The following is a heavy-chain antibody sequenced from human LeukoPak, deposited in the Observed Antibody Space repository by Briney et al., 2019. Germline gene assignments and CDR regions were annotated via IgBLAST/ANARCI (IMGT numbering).Heavy chain of an antibody. CDR1: GFSFSDAW. CDR3: AKAAAAPGFDF. D-gene: IGHD6-13*01. CDR2: IKSKVDGGTP. J-gene: IGHJ4*02. Sequence: PGGSLRLSCAASGFSFSDAWMNWVRQAPGKGLEWVGHIKSKVDGGTPDYVAPVKGRFTISRDDSRNTLYLQMSSLRAEDTALYYCAKAAAAPGFDFWGQGTLVTVSS. V-gene: IGHV3-15*07.